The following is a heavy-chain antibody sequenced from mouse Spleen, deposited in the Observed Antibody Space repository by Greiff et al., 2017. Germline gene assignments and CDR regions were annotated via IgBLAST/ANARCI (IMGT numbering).Heavy chain of an antibody. V-gene: IGHV1-69*02. D-gene: IGHD3-3*01. CDR3: ARRGTGYFDV. CDR2: IDPSDSYT. CDR1: GYTFTSYW. Sequence: VKLVESGAELVKPGASVKLSCKASGYTFTSYWMHWVKQRPGQGLEWIGEIDPSDSYTNYNQKFKGKATLTVDKSSSTAYMQLSSLTSEDSAVYYCARRGTGYFDVWGAGTTVTVSS. J-gene: IGHJ1*01.